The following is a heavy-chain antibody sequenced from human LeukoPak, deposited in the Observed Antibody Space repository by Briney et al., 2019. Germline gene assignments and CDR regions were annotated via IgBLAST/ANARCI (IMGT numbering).Heavy chain of an antibody. J-gene: IGHJ4*02. V-gene: IGHV3-7*01. Sequence: GSLRLSCAASGFTFSSYWMSWVRQAPGKGLEWVANIKQDGSEKYYVDSVKGRFTISRDNAKNSLYLQMNSLRAEDTAVYYCARDLGVLRYFDWLSPLPYYFDYWGQGTLVTVSS. D-gene: IGHD3-9*01. CDR1: GFTFSSYW. CDR3: ARDLGVLRYFDWLSPLPYYFDY. CDR2: IKQDGSEK.